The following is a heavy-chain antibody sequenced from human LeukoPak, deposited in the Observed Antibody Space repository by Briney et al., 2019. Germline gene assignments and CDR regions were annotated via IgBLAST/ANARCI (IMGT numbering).Heavy chain of an antibody. CDR2: ISSSSSYI. D-gene: IGHD6-13*01. CDR1: GFTFSRYG. J-gene: IGHJ6*02. V-gene: IGHV3-21*01. CDR3: ARGVAAAGTYYYYYGMDV. Sequence: GGSLRLSCAASGFTFSRYGMSWVRQAPGKGLEWVSSISSSSSYIYYADSVKGRFTISRDNAKNSLYLQMNSLRAEDTAVYYCARGVAAAGTYYYYYGMDVWGQGTTVTVSS.